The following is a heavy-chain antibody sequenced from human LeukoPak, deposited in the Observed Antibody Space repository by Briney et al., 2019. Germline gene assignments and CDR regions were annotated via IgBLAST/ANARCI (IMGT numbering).Heavy chain of an antibody. CDR2: MNPNSGNT. CDR1: GYTFTSYD. CDR3: ARVVAEGDAFDI. Sequence: ASVKVSCKASGYTFTSYDINWVRQATAQGLEWMGWMNPNSGNTGYAQKFQGRVTMTRNTSISTAYMELSSLRSEDTAVYYCARVVAEGDAFDIWGQGTMVTVSS. J-gene: IGHJ3*02. D-gene: IGHD2-15*01. V-gene: IGHV1-8*01.